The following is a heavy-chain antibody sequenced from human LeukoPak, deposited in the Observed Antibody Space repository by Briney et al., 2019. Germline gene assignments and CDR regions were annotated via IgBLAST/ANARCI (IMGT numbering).Heavy chain of an antibody. CDR1: GFTFSSYA. Sequence: PGGSLRLSCAASGFTFSSYAMHWVRQAPGKGLEWVAVISYAANNKYYADSVKGRFTISRDNSKNTLFLQMNSLRAEDTAVYYCARGYCSGGSCYELWPHYYDYWGQGTLVTVSS. V-gene: IGHV3-30*04. CDR2: ISYAANNK. D-gene: IGHD2-15*01. CDR3: ARGYCSGGSCYELWPHYYDY. J-gene: IGHJ4*02.